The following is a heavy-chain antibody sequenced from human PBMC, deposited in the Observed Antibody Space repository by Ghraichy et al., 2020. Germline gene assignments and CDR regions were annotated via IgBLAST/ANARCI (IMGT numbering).Heavy chain of an antibody. D-gene: IGHD3-10*01. J-gene: IGHJ4*02. V-gene: IGHV4-31*03. CDR3: ARVRLWFGDLGIDY. Sequence: SQTLSLTCTVSGGSISSGGYYWSWIRQHPGKGLEWIGYIYYSGSTYYNPSLKSRVTISVDTSKNQFSLKLSSVTAADTAVYYCARVRLWFGDLGIDYWGQGTLVTVSS. CDR2: IYYSGST. CDR1: GGSISSGGYY.